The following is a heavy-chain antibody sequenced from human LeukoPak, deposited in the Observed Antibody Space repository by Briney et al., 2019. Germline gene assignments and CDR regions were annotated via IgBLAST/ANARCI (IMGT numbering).Heavy chain of an antibody. J-gene: IGHJ4*02. D-gene: IGHD3-10*01. Sequence: ASVKVSCKVSGYTLTELSMHWVRQAPGKGLEWMGRFDPEDGETIYAQKFQGRVTMTADTSTDTAFMELSSLRSEDTAVYYCATEGKMVRGVYTDYWGQGTLVTVSS. V-gene: IGHV1-24*01. CDR3: ATEGKMVRGVYTDY. CDR1: GYTLTELS. CDR2: FDPEDGET.